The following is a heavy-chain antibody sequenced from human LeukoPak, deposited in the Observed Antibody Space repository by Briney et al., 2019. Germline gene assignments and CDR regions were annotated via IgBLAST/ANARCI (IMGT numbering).Heavy chain of an antibody. Sequence: GGSLRLSCAASGFTFSSYAMSWVRQAPGKGLEWVSAISGSGGGTYYADSVKDRFTISRDNSKNTLYLQLNSLRAEDTAVYYCAKGPLGYCSGGSCYIDYWGQGTLVTVSS. CDR1: GFTFSSYA. J-gene: IGHJ4*02. CDR3: AKGPLGYCSGGSCYIDY. V-gene: IGHV3-23*01. D-gene: IGHD2-15*01. CDR2: ISGSGGGT.